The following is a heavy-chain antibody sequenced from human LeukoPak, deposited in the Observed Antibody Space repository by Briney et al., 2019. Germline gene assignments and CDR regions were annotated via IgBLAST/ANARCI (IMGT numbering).Heavy chain of an antibody. J-gene: IGHJ3*02. Sequence: GGSLRLSCAASGFTVSGNYMSWVRQAPGKGLEWVSTIYSGDSTFYADSVKGRFTISRDNSRNTLYLQMNSLRAEGTAVYYCATLTVDNDIWGQGTMVTVSS. V-gene: IGHV3-53*01. D-gene: IGHD3-9*01. CDR2: IYSGDST. CDR3: ATLTVDNDI. CDR1: GFTVSGNY.